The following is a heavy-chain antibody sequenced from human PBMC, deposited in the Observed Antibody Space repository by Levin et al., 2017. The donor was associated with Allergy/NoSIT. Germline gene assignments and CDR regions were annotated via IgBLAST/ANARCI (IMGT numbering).Heavy chain of an antibody. CDR1: GGSISSGGYS. CDR3: ARGLQGSSGTGSLINYYFYMDV. CDR2: IYRSGST. D-gene: IGHD3-10*01. Sequence: SETLSLTCAVSGGSISSGGYSWSWIRQPPGTGLEWIGYIYRSGSTYYNPSLKSRVTMSVDTSKNQFSLKLSSVTAADTAVYYCARGLQGSSGTGSLINYYFYMDVWGKGTTVTVSS. V-gene: IGHV4-30-2*01. J-gene: IGHJ6*03.